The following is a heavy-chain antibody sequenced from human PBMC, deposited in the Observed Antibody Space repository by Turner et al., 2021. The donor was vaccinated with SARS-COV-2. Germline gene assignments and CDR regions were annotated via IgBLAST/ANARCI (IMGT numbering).Heavy chain of an antibody. CDR1: GFTFSSYG. D-gene: IGHD3-22*01. CDR3: AKTIGSYYDSSGYYQYFDY. CDR2: ISYDGSNK. Sequence: VQLVESGGGLVQPGGSLRLPCAASGFTFSSYGMHWVRQAPGKGLAWVALISYDGSNKYYADSVKDRFTISRDNSKNTLYLQMNSLRAEDTAVYYCAKTIGSYYDSSGYYQYFDYWGQGTLVTVSS. J-gene: IGHJ4*02. V-gene: IGHV3-30*18.